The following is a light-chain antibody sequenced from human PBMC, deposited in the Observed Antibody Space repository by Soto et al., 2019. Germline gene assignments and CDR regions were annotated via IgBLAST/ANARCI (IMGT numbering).Light chain of an antibody. CDR3: QQYGSSPPEA. J-gene: IGKJ5*01. CDR1: QSVSSSY. CDR2: GAS. V-gene: IGKV3-20*01. Sequence: EIVLTQSPGTLSLSPGERATLSCRASQSVSSSYLAWYQQKPGQAPRLLIYGASSRATGIPDRFSGSWSGTDFTLTISRLEPEDFAVYYCQQYGSSPPEAFGQGTRLEMK.